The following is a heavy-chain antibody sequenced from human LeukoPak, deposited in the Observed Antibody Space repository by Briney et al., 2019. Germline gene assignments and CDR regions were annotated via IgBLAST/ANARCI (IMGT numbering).Heavy chain of an antibody. D-gene: IGHD3-22*01. V-gene: IGHV4-59*01. CDR1: XXXXXXXX. J-gene: IGHJ4*02. CDR3: ATQTFYDSSGYYYFGFDY. Sequence: LSXTCTVXXXXXXXXXWSWXRXPPGXXLXXXXXXXYSGSTNYNPSLKSRVTISVDTSKNQFSLKLSSVTAADTAVYYCATQTFYDSSGYYYFGFDYWGQGTLVTVSS. CDR2: XXYSGST.